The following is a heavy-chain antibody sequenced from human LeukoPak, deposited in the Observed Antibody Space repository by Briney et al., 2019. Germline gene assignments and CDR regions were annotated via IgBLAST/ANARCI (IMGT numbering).Heavy chain of an antibody. D-gene: IGHD1-26*01. CDR3: AKARWEPNFDY. Sequence: GGSLRLSCAASGLTFDDYAMHWVRQGPGKSLEWVSLINENGDIAYYGDSVRGRFTVSRDNAKNSLYLQMNSLTTEDTALYYCAKARWEPNFDYWGQGTLVTVSS. CDR2: INENGDIA. V-gene: IGHV3-43*02. J-gene: IGHJ4*02. CDR1: GLTFDDYA.